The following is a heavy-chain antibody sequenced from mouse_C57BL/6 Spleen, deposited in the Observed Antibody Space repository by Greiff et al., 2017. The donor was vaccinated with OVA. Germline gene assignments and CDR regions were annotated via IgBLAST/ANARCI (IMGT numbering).Heavy chain of an antibody. V-gene: IGHV5-4*01. D-gene: IGHD3-1*01. J-gene: IGHJ4*01. Sequence: EVKVVESGGGLVKPGGSLKLSCAASGFTFSSYAMSWVRQTPEKRLEWVATISDGGSYTYYPDNVKGRFTISRDNAKNNLYLQMSHLKSEDTAMYYCARDRGGYAMDYWGQGTSVTVSS. CDR2: ISDGGSYT. CDR1: GFTFSSYA. CDR3: ARDRGGYAMDY.